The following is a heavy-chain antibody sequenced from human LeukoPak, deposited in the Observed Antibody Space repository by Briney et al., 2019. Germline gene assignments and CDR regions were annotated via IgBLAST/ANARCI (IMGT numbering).Heavy chain of an antibody. CDR3: ARDIAVGGFDY. V-gene: IGHV3-64*01. D-gene: IGHD2-15*01. CDR1: GFTFSSYA. Sequence: GGSLRLSCAASGFTFSSYAMHWVRQAPGKGLEYVSAISSNGGRTYYANSVKGRFTISRDNSKNTLYLQMGSLRAEDMAVYYCARDIAVGGFDYWGQGTLVTVSS. CDR2: ISSNGGRT. J-gene: IGHJ4*02.